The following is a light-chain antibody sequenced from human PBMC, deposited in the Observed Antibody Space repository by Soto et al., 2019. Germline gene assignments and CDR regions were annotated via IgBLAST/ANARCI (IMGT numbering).Light chain of an antibody. CDR1: QSVSSSH. CDR3: QQRISRPLT. V-gene: IGKV3D-20*02. Sequence: ESVLAQSPGALSLSPGERATRCCRASQSVSSSHLAWYQQKRGQAPRLLIYDTSTRATGIPDRFSGSGSGTDFTLTISRLEPEDFAVYFCQQRISRPLTFGGGTKVDI. J-gene: IGKJ4*01. CDR2: DTS.